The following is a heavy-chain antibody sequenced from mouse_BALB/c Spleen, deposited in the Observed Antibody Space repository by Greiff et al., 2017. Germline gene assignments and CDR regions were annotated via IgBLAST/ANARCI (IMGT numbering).Heavy chain of an antibody. CDR2: IDPSDSYT. J-gene: IGHJ4*01. D-gene: IGHD2-14*01. CDR1: GYTFTSYW. V-gene: IGHV1-59*01. CDR3: ARCSSYYRYDAAMDY. Sequence: QVQLKQPGAELVKPGASVKMSCKASGYTFTSYWMHWVKQRPGQGLEWIGVIDPSDSYTSYNQKFKGKATLTADTSSSTAYMQLSSLTSEDSAIYYCARCSSYYRYDAAMDYWGQGTSVTVSS.